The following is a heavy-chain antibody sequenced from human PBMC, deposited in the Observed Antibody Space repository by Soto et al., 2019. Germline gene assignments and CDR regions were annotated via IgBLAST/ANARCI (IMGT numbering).Heavy chain of an antibody. Sequence: TSETLSLTCAVYGGSFSGYYWSWIRQPPGKGLEWIGEINHSGSTNYNPSLKSRVTISVDTSKNQFSLKLSSVTAADTAVYYCARAPAYCGGDCSSYFDYWGPGTLVTVSS. CDR1: GGSFSGYY. CDR2: INHSGST. J-gene: IGHJ4*02. CDR3: ARAPAYCGGDCSSYFDY. D-gene: IGHD2-21*02. V-gene: IGHV4-34*01.